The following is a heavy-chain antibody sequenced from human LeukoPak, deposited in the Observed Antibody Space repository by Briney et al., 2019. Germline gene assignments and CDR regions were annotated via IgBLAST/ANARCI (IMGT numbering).Heavy chain of an antibody. Sequence: GASVKVSCKASGYTFTGYYMHWVRQAPGQGLEWMGWINPNSGGTNYVQKFQGRVTMTRDTSIGTAYMELSRLRSDDTAVYYCARDRREVSYYGSGSFKFGENYFDYWGQGTLVTVSS. V-gene: IGHV1-2*02. D-gene: IGHD3-10*01. CDR3: ARDRREVSYYGSGSFKFGENYFDY. CDR2: INPNSGGT. J-gene: IGHJ4*02. CDR1: GYTFTGYY.